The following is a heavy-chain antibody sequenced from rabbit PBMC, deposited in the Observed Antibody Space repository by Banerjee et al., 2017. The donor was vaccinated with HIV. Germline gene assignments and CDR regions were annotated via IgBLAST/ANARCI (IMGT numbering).Heavy chain of an antibody. Sequence: QSLEESGGDLVKPGASLTLTCTASGFSFSNYYYICWVRQAPGKGLEWIACIYVDSSGSTYYANWAKGRFTISKTSSTTVTLQMTSLTAADTATYFCASSAGYAYAAFGLWGPGTLVTVS. CDR1: GFSFSNYYY. V-gene: IGHV1S40*01. D-gene: IGHD6-1*01. CDR3: ASSAGYAYAAFGL. J-gene: IGHJ6*01. CDR2: IYVDSSGST.